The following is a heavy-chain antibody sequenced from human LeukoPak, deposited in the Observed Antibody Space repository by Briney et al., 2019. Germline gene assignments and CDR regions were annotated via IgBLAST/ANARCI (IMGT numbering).Heavy chain of an antibody. CDR1: GFSVSGYC. Sequence: QSGGSLRLSCAASGFSVSGYCMSWVRQAPGRGLEWVSVIYSGGDTSYVDSVKGRFTVSRDNAKNTVDLHMNGLRPEDTAFYYCARGFFNFEDWGQGTLVTVSS. CDR3: ARGFFNFED. V-gene: IGHV3-66*02. CDR2: IYSGGDT. D-gene: IGHD3-3*01. J-gene: IGHJ4*02.